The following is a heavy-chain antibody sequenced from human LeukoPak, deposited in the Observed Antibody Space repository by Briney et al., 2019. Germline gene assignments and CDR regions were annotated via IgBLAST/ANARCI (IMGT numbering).Heavy chain of an antibody. V-gene: IGHV3-7*01. CDR2: INQDGSEK. D-gene: IGHD3-16*02. CDR3: ARVRTGSYRVDY. Sequence: PGGSLRLSCAASGFTLSSYWMNWVRQAPGKGLEWVANINQDGSEKYYVDSVKGRFTISRDNAKNSLYLQMNSLRAVDTAVYYCARVRTGSYRVDYWGQGTLLTVSS. CDR1: GFTLSSYW. J-gene: IGHJ4*02.